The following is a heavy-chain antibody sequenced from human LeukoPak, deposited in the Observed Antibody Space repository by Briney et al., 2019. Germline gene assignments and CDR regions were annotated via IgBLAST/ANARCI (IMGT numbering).Heavy chain of an antibody. CDR2: ISGGGGST. CDR3: AKGLVPYGSGSLY. D-gene: IGHD3-10*01. CDR1: GFTFSSYA. V-gene: IGHV3-23*01. Sequence: GGSLRLSCAASGFTFSSYAMSWVRQAPGKGLEWVSAISGGGGSTYYADSVKGRFTISRDNSKNTLYLQMNSLRAEDTAVYYCAKGLVPYGSGSLYWGQGTLVTVSS. J-gene: IGHJ4*02.